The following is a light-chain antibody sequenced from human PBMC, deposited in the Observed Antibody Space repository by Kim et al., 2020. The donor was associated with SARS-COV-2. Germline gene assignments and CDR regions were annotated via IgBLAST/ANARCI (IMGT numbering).Light chain of an antibody. CDR2: DVS. Sequence: GHSLTLSCTSSSSGVGGHNNVSWYQQYSGNVPTLIIFDVSDRPSGVSSRFSGSKSGNTASLTTSDLHAEDEADYYCSSYTNNNGYVFGTGTKVTVL. J-gene: IGLJ1*01. CDR3: SSYTNNNGYV. CDR1: SSGVGGHNN. V-gene: IGLV2-14*03.